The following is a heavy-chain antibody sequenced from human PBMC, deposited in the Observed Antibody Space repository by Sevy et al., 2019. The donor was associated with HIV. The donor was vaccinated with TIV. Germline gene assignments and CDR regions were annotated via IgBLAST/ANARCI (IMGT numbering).Heavy chain of an antibody. CDR3: AKEEPYYYGSGSYRFDAFDI. V-gene: IGHV3-23*01. CDR1: GFTFSSYA. D-gene: IGHD3-10*01. J-gene: IGHJ3*02. CDR2: ISGSGGST. Sequence: GGSLRLSCAASGFTFSSYAMSWVRQAPGKGLEWVSAISGSGGSTYYADSEKGRFTISRDNSKNTLYLQMNSLRAEDTAVYYCAKEEPYYYGSGSYRFDAFDIWGQGTMVTVSS.